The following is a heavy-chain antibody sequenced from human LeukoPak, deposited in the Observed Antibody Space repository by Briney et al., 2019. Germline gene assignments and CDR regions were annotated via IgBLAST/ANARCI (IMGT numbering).Heavy chain of an antibody. CDR1: GYTFTSYG. J-gene: IGHJ6*03. Sequence: ASVKVSCKASGYTFTSYGISWVRQAPGQGLEWMGWISAYSGNTNYAQKLQGRVTMTTDTSTSTAYMELRSLRSDDTAVYYCARDYRPNYYYYMDVWGKGTTVTVS. CDR2: ISAYSGNT. V-gene: IGHV1-18*01. CDR3: ARDYRPNYYYYMDV. D-gene: IGHD1-14*01.